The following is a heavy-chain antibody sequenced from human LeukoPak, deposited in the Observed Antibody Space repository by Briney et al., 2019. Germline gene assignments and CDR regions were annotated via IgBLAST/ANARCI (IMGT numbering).Heavy chain of an antibody. CDR3: ARAPPPCSGGSCYSGRYYYYYYYMDV. J-gene: IGHJ6*03. D-gene: IGHD2-15*01. V-gene: IGHV3-7*01. Sequence: PGGSLRLSCAASGFTFSSYWMSWVRQAPGKGLEWVANIKQDGSEKYYVGSVKGRFTISRDNAKNSLYLQMNSLRAEDTAVYYCARAPPPCSGGSCYSGRYYYYYYYMDVWGKGTTVTVSS. CDR1: GFTFSSYW. CDR2: IKQDGSEK.